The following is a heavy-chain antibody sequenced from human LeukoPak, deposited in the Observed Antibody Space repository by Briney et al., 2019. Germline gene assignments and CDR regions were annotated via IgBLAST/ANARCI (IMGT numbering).Heavy chain of an antibody. Sequence: ASVKVSCKASGDTFTTYDVNWVRQATGQGLEWMGWLNPNSGNTGYVQKLQGRVTMTMNTSISTAYMELTSLTSEETAVYYCARSTMGARRKYDYWGQGTLVTVSS. J-gene: IGHJ4*02. CDR1: GDTFTTYD. CDR2: LNPNSGNT. D-gene: IGHD1-26*01. V-gene: IGHV1-8*01. CDR3: ARSTMGARRKYDY.